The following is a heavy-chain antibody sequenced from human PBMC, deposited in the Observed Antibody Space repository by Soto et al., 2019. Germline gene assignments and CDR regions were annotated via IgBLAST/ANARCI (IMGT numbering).Heavy chain of an antibody. CDR3: VRTSLVVAAATREDY. D-gene: IGHD2-15*01. Sequence: EVQLVESGGGLVQPGGSRRLSCAASGFTFSSYWMHWVRQAPGKGLVGVSRINSDGSSTSYADSVKGRFTISRDNAKNTLYLQMNSLRAEDTAVYYCVRTSLVVAAATREDYWGQGTLVTVSS. CDR1: GFTFSSYW. V-gene: IGHV3-74*01. J-gene: IGHJ4*02. CDR2: INSDGSST.